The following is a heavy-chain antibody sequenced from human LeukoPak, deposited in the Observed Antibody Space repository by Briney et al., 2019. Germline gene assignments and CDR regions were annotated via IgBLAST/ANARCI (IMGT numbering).Heavy chain of an antibody. CDR3: ARVGVYYDSSGYYSD. CDR2: INPSGGST. Sequence: ASVKVSCKASGYTFTSYYMHWVRQAPGQGLEWMGIINPSGGSTSYGQKFQGRVTMTRDTSTSTVYMELSSLRSEDTAVYYCARVGVYYDSSGYYSDWGQGTLVTVSS. V-gene: IGHV1-46*01. D-gene: IGHD3-22*01. CDR1: GYTFTSYY. J-gene: IGHJ4*02.